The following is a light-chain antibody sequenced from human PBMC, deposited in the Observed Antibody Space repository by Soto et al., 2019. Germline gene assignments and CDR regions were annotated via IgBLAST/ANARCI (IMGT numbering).Light chain of an antibody. CDR2: LNSAGSH. CDR1: SGHNSYA. J-gene: IGLJ2*01. CDR3: QTWGTGIVV. V-gene: IGLV4-69*01. Sequence: QAVVTQSPSASASLGASVKLTCTLSSGHNSYAIAWHQQQPEKGPRFLMKLNSAGSHSKGDRIPDRFSGSSSGAERYLTISSLQSEDEADYYCQTWGTGIVVFGGGTKLTVL.